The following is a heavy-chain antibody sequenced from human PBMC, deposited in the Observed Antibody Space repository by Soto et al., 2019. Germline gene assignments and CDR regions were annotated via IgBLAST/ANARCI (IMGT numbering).Heavy chain of an antibody. V-gene: IGHV3-23*01. CDR3: AKDRATNFGVIWKYGMDV. CDR1: GFTFRTYA. Sequence: EVQLLESGGGLVQPGGSLRLSCTATGFTFRTYAMAWVRQAPGKGLEWVSGISETGKNTNYADSVRGRFTISRNNSRNTLDLLMNTLRAEDTAVYYCAKDRATNFGVIWKYGMDVWGPGTTVGVSS. J-gene: IGHJ6*02. D-gene: IGHD3-3*01. CDR2: ISETGKNT.